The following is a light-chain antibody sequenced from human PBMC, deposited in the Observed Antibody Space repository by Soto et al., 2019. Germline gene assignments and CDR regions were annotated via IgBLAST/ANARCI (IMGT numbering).Light chain of an antibody. CDR3: QQFSSYPLT. CDR1: QTVRNNY. J-gene: IGKJ4*01. CDR2: DAS. Sequence: EFVLTQSPGTLSLSPGERATLSCRASQTVRNNYLAWYQQKPGQAPRLLIYDASSRATGIPDRFGGGGSGTDFTLTISRLEPEDFAVYYCQQFSSYPLTFGGGTKWIS. V-gene: IGKV3-20*01.